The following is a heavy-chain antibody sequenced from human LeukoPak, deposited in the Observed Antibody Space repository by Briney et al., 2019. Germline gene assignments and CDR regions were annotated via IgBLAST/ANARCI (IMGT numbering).Heavy chain of an antibody. CDR2: IYPGDSDT. V-gene: IGHV5-51*01. Sequence: GEPLKISWKGSGYSFTSYSIGWVGQMPGKGLEWMGIIYPGDSDTRYSPSFQGQVPISADKSISTAYLQWSSLKASDTAMYYCARLYIVDNWFDPWGQGTLVTVSS. J-gene: IGHJ5*02. CDR1: GYSFTSYS. D-gene: IGHD2-15*01. CDR3: ARLYIVDNWFDP.